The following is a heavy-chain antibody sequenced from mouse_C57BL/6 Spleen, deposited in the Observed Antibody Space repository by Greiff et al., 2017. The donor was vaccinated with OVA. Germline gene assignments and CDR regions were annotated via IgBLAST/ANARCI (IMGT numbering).Heavy chain of an antibody. V-gene: IGHV5-6*01. D-gene: IGHD1-1*01. CDR3: ARLYGSSYFWYFDV. CDR2: ISSGGSYT. Sequence: EVKLMESGGDLVKPGGSLKLSCAASGFTFSSYGMSWVRPTPAKRLEWVATISSGGSYTYYPDSVKGRFTISRDNAKNTLYLQMSSLKSEDTAMYYCARLYGSSYFWYFDVWGTGTTVTVSS. CDR1: GFTFSSYG. J-gene: IGHJ1*03.